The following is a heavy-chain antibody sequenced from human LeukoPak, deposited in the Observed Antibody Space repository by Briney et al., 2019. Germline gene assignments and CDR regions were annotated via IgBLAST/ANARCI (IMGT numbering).Heavy chain of an antibody. CDR1: GGSISSYY. Sequence: PSETLSLTCTVSGGSISSYYWSWIRQPPEKGLEWVGYIYYSGSTNYNPSFKSRVIISVDTSKNQFSLKLSSVTAADTAVYYCARQYYGMDVWGQGTTVTVSS. CDR3: ARQYYGMDV. J-gene: IGHJ6*02. CDR2: IYYSGST. V-gene: IGHV4-59*08.